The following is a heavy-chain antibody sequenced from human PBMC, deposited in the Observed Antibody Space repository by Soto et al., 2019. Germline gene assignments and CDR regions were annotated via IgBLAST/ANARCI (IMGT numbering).Heavy chain of an antibody. D-gene: IGHD3-22*01. J-gene: IGHJ1*01. CDR3: AHGDSSGFEYFQS. CDR2: VSFDGTNK. CDR1: GFTFSSHG. Sequence: QVQLVESGGGVVQPGMTLRLSCTASGFTFSSHGMHWVRQAPGKGLEWVAVVSFDGTNKNYADSVRGRFTISRDNSKNTLYLQMSSLRAEDTAVYYCAHGDSSGFEYFQSWGQGTLVTVSS. V-gene: IGHV3-30*03.